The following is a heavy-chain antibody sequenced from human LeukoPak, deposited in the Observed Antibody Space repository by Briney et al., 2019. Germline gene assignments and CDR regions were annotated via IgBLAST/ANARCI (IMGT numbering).Heavy chain of an antibody. J-gene: IGHJ4*02. CDR1: GYTFSGDY. Sequence: ASVKVSCRASGYTFSGDYIHWVRQAPGQGLEWMGRINPDSGGTTYAQNFQSRVTMTRDTSIGTAYMELNRLTSDDSAFYYCARDRNLYSGSFASWGQGTLVTVSS. CDR3: ARDRNLYSGSFAS. CDR2: INPDSGGT. D-gene: IGHD1-26*01. V-gene: IGHV1-2*06.